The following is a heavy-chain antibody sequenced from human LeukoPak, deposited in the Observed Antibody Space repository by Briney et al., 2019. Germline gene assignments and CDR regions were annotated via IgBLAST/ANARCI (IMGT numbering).Heavy chain of an antibody. V-gene: IGHV1-8*01. J-gene: IGHJ4*02. CDR3: ARADYGAFDY. CDR1: GYTFTSYD. CDR2: MNTNSGNT. D-gene: IGHD4-17*01. Sequence: GASVKVSCKASGYTFTSYDINWVRQATGQGGEWMGWMNTNSGNTGYAQKFPGRVTITRNTSISTAYMELSSLRSEDTAVYYCARADYGAFDYWGQGTLVTVSS.